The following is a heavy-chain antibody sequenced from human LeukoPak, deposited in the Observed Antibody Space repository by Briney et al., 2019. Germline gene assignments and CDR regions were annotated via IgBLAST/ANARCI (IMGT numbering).Heavy chain of an antibody. D-gene: IGHD1-26*01. J-gene: IGHJ4*02. CDR3: ARVRVGAMEGFDY. CDR2: IYTSGST. CDR1: GGSFSGYY. V-gene: IGHV4-59*10. Sequence: SETLSLTCAVYGGSFSGYYWSWIRQPAGKGLEWIGRIYTSGSTNYNPSLKSRVTVSVDTSKNQFSLKLSSVTAADTAVYYCARVRVGAMEGFDYWGQGTLVTVSS.